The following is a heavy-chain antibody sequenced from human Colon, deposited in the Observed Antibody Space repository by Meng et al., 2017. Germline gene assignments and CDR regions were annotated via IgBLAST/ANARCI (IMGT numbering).Heavy chain of an antibody. CDR1: GFSLSTNAMR. D-gene: IGHD6-6*01. V-gene: IGHV2-70*04. J-gene: IGHJ4*01. CDR3: ARTFHTSSSHFDY. CDR2: IDWDDDK. Sequence: SGPTLVKPTQTLTLTCTFSGFSLSTNAMRVSWIRQPPGKALEWLARIDWDDDKFYSRSLRSRLTISKDTSKNQVVLTMTNVDPMDTATYYCARTFHTSSSHFDYWGQGTQVTVSS.